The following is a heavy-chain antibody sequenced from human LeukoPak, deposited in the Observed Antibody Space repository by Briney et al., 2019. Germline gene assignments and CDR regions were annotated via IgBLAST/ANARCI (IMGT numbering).Heavy chain of an antibody. J-gene: IGHJ4*02. CDR3: ARPQGRTTVVIFEY. D-gene: IGHD4-23*01. Sequence: ASVKVSCKASGYTFTGYYMHWVRQAPGQGLEWMGWINPNSGGTNYAQKFQGRVTMTRDTSISTAYMELSRLRSDDTPVYYCARPQGRTTVVIFEYWGQGTLVTVSS. CDR2: INPNSGGT. V-gene: IGHV1-2*02. CDR1: GYTFTGYY.